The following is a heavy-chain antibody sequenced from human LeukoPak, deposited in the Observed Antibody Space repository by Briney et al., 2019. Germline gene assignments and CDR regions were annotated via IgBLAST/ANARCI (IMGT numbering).Heavy chain of an antibody. J-gene: IGHJ4*02. CDR3: STWHSYDSSGIDY. D-gene: IGHD3-22*01. CDR2: IYSGGST. Sequence: PGGSLRLSCAASGYTVSSNYMSWVRLAPGEGLEWVSVIYSGGSTYYEDSVKGRFTISRDNSKNTLYLKINSLRAEDTAVYYCSTWHSYDSSGIDYWGQGTLVTVSS. CDR1: GYTVSSNY. V-gene: IGHV3-66*01.